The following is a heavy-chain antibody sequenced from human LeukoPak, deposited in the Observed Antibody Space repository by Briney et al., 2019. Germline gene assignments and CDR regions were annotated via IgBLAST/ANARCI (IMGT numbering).Heavy chain of an antibody. D-gene: IGHD3-16*02. V-gene: IGHV3-30*02. CDR2: IRYDGSNK. J-gene: IGHJ4*02. Sequence: GGSLRLSCAASGFTFSSYGMHWVRQAPGKGLEWVAFIRYDGSNKYYADSVKGRFTISRDNSKNTLYLQMNSLRAEDTAVYYCAKDQDYVWGSYRYAPDYWRQGTLVTVSS. CDR3: AKDQDYVWGSYRYAPDY. CDR1: GFTFSSYG.